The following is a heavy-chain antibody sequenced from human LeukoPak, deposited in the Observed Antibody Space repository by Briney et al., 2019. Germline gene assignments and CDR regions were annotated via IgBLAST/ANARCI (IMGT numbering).Heavy chain of an antibody. V-gene: IGHV1-2*02. CDR1: GYTFTGYY. J-gene: IGHJ6*02. CDR3: ARDGPSVAYYYYGMDV. Sequence: GASVKVSCKASGYTFTGYYMHWVRQAPGQGLEWMGWINPNSGGTNYAQKFQGRVTMTRDTSISTAYMELSRLRSDDTAVYYCARDGPSVAYYYYGMDVWGQGTTVTVSS. CDR2: INPNSGGT.